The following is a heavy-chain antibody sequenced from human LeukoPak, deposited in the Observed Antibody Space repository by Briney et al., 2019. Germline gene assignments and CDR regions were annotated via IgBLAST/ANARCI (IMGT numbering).Heavy chain of an antibody. CDR2: INPNSGGT. Sequence: ASVKVSCKASGYTFTSYGISWVRQAPGQGLEWMGWINPNSGGTNYAQKFQGRVTMTRDTSISTAYMELSRLRSDDTAVYYCAREGPELNYDYWGQGTLVTVSS. CDR3: AREGPELNYDY. CDR1: GYTFTSYG. V-gene: IGHV1-2*02. J-gene: IGHJ4*02. D-gene: IGHD1-7*01.